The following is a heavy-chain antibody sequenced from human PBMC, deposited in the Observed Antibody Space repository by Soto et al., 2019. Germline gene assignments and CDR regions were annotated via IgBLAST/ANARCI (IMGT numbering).Heavy chain of an antibody. V-gene: IGHV3-33*01. CDR1: GFTFSSYG. J-gene: IGHJ6*02. Sequence: GGSLRLSCAASGFTFSSYGMHWVRQAPGKGLEWVAVIWYDGSNKYYADSVKGRFTISRDNSKNTLYLQMNSLRAEDTAVYYCARDITCSSTSCCLAWSPPPLFQLLGMDVWGQGTTVTVSS. CDR2: IWYDGSNK. CDR3: ARDITCSSTSCCLAWSPPPLFQLLGMDV. D-gene: IGHD2-2*01.